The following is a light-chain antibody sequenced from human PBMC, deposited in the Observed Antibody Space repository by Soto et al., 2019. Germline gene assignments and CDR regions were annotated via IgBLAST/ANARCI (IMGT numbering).Light chain of an antibody. V-gene: IGKV1-5*03. Sequence: DIQITQSPSTLSGSVGDRVTITCRASQTISSWLAWYQQKPGKAPKLLIYKASTLKSGVPSRFSGSGSGTEFTLTISSLQPDDFATYYCQHYNSYSEAFGQGGKVDIK. CDR2: KAS. CDR3: QHYNSYSEA. J-gene: IGKJ1*01. CDR1: QTISSW.